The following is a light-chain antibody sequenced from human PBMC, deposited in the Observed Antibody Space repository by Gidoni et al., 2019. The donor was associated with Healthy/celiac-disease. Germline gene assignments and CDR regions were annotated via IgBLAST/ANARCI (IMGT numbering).Light chain of an antibody. V-gene: IGKV1-9*01. Sequence: DIQLTQSPSFLSASVGDRVTITCRASQGISSYLAWYQQKPGKAPKLLIYAASTLQSGVPSRFSGSGSGTEFTLTLSSLQPEDFATYYSQQLNSYPLTFGGGTKVEIK. CDR1: QGISSY. CDR3: QQLNSYPLT. CDR2: AAS. J-gene: IGKJ4*01.